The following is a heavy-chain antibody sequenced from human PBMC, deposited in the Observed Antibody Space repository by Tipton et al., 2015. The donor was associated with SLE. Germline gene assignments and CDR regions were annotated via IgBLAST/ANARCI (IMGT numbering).Heavy chain of an antibody. CDR1: GFTFSSYW. D-gene: IGHD6-6*01. V-gene: IGHV3-74*01. CDR3: ARASYTTSRFDY. CDR2: INSDESVT. Sequence: GSLRLSCAASGFTFSSYWMNWVRQAPGKGPVWVSRINSDESVTTYADSVKGRFTVSRDNAKNTLYLQMNSLRAEDTAVYYCARASYTTSRFDYWGQGTLVTVSS. J-gene: IGHJ4*02.